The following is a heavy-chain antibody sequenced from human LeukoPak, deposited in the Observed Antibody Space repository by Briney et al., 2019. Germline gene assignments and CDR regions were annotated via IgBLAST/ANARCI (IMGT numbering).Heavy chain of an antibody. D-gene: IGHD2/OR15-2a*01. J-gene: IGHJ4*02. Sequence: PETLSLTCAVYGGSFRGYYWSWIRQPPGKGLEWIGEINHSGSTNYNPSLKSRVTISVDTSKNQFSLKLSSVTAADTAVYYCARGRVTLEYWGQGTLVTVSS. CDR1: GGSFRGYY. CDR3: ARGRVTLEY. V-gene: IGHV4-34*01. CDR2: INHSGST.